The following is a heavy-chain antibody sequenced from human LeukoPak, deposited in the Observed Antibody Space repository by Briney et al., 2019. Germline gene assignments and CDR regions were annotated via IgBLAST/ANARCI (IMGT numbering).Heavy chain of an antibody. V-gene: IGHV3-74*01. CDR2: INSDGSST. Sequence: PGGSLRLSCAASGFTFSSYWMHWVRQAPGKGLVWVSRINSDGSSTTYADSVKGRFTISRDNAQSSLYLQMNSLRAGDTAVYYCARQAVARPFDLWGQGTMVAVSS. CDR1: GFTFSSYW. J-gene: IGHJ3*01. CDR3: ARQAVARPFDL.